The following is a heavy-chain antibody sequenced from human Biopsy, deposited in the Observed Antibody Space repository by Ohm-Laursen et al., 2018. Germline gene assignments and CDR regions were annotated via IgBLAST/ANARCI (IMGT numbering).Heavy chain of an antibody. D-gene: IGHD6-19*01. V-gene: IGHV1-46*01. Sequence: SSVKVPRKASGFSFSGYYIHWVRQAPGRGLEWRASINPSGGSTTYAQRFQDRLIMTRDTSTSSIYMELSSLRSEDTSIYFCARAVAGTGGVFDSWGQGTLVTVSS. CDR1: GFSFSGYY. CDR2: INPSGGST. J-gene: IGHJ4*02. CDR3: ARAVAGTGGVFDS.